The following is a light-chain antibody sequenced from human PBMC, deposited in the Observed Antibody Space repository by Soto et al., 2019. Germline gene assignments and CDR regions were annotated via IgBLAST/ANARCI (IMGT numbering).Light chain of an antibody. CDR2: DAS. CDR3: QQRSNWPWT. CDR1: QNIRSNY. V-gene: IGKV3D-11*02. Sequence: EVVMTQSPASLSASPGERVTLSCRASQNIRSNYLAWYQQKPGQAPRLLIYDASNRATGIPARFSGSGAGTDFTLTISSLEPEDFAVYYCQQRSNWPWTFGQGTKVDIK. J-gene: IGKJ1*01.